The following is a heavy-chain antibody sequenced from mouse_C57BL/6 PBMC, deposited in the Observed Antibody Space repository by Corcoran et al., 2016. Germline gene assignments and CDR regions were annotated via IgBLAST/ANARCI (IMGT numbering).Heavy chain of an antibody. V-gene: IGHV1-26*01. CDR3: ARGYYYGSSYWYFDV. D-gene: IGHD1-1*01. J-gene: IGHJ1*03. Sequence: EVQLQQSGPELVKPGASVKISCKASGYTFTDYYMNWVKQSHGKSLEWIGDINHNNGGTSYNQKFKGKATLTVDKSSSTAYMELRSLTSEDSAVYYGARGYYYGSSYWYFDVWGTGTTVTVSS. CDR2: INHNNGGT. CDR1: GYTFTDYY.